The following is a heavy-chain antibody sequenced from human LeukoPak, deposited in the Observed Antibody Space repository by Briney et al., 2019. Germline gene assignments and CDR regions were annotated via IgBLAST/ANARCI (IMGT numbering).Heavy chain of an antibody. V-gene: IGHV4-61*01. CDR1: GGSVSSGSYY. Sequence: SETLSLTCTVSGGSVSSGSYYWSWIRQPPGKGLEWIGYIYYSGSTNYNPSLKSRVTISVDTSKNQFSLKLSSVTAADTAVYYCARHYYYDSSGYYYLYYFDYWGQGTLVTVSS. CDR2: IYYSGST. CDR3: ARHYYYDSSGYYYLYYFDY. D-gene: IGHD3-22*01. J-gene: IGHJ4*02.